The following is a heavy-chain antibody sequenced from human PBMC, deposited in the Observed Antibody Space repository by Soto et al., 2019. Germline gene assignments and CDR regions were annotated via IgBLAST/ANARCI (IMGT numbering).Heavy chain of an antibody. D-gene: IGHD3-10*01. CDR3: AKKRPSYSPFDC. CDR2: ISGGGETT. J-gene: IGHJ4*02. Sequence: PGGSLRLSCAASGYTFTSYVMSWVRQAPGKGLEWVSTISGGGETTQYAESVEGRFTIARDNAKNTLYLQMNSLTAEDTAVYYCAKKRPSYSPFDCWGQGTLVTVSS. V-gene: IGHV3-23*01. CDR1: GYTFTSYV.